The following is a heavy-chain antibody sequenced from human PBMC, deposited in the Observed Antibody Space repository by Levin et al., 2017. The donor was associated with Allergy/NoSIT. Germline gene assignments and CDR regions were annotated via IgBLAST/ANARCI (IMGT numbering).Heavy chain of an antibody. J-gene: IGHJ4*02. D-gene: IGHD4-11*01. CDR2: ISSNGGMK. V-gene: IGHV3-48*01. Sequence: LSLTCVGSGFTFRDDSMTWVRQGPGRGLEWVSFISSNGGMKFYGASVKGRFTISRDNAKNSLYLLMHNLTVEDTATYYCVHSRLPSDYWGQGTRVTVS. CDR1: GFTFRDDS. CDR3: VHSRLPSDY.